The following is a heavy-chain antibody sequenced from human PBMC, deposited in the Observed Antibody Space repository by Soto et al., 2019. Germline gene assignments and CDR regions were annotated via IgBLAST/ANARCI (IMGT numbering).Heavy chain of an antibody. CDR3: ARMWGISQYYFDY. V-gene: IGHV4-59*01. CDR1: GGSISSYS. CDR2: IYYSGST. J-gene: IGHJ4*02. D-gene: IGHD6-13*01. Sequence: QVQLQESGPGLVKPSETLSLTCTVSGGSISSYSWSWLRQPPGKGLEWIGYIYYSGSTNYNPSLKSRVTISVDTSKNQFSLKLSSVTAADTAVYYCARMWGISQYYFDYWGQGTLVTVSS.